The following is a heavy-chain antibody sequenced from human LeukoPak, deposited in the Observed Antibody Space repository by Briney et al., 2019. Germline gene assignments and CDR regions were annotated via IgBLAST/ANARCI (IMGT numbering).Heavy chain of an antibody. CDR2: IYSGGST. D-gene: IGHD2-2*03. Sequence: GGSLRLSCAASGFSVGSNYMTWVRQAPGKGLQWVSVIYSGGSTFYADSVKGRFTISRDNSKNTLYLQLNSLRAEDTAVYYCARLDRPNGAFDIWGQGTMVTVSS. CDR1: GFSVGSNY. V-gene: IGHV3-53*01. J-gene: IGHJ3*02. CDR3: ARLDRPNGAFDI.